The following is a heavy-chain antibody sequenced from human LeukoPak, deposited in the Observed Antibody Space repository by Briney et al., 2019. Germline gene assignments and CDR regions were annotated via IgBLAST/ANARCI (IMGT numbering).Heavy chain of an antibody. J-gene: IGHJ5*02. CDR2: IYHSGST. CDR3: ARRLRFGEFLNWFDP. D-gene: IGHD3-10*01. V-gene: IGHV4-38-2*02. CDR1: GYSISSGYY. Sequence: SETLSLTCTVSGYSISSGYYWGWIRQPPGKGLEWIGSIYHSGSTYYNPSLKSRVTISVDTSKNQFSLKLSSVTAADTAVYYCARRLRFGEFLNWFDPWGQGTLVTVSS.